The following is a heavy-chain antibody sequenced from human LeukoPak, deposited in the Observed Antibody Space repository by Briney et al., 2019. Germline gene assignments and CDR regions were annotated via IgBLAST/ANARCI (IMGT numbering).Heavy chain of an antibody. J-gene: IGHJ4*02. Sequence: PSQTLSLTCTVSGGSISSGDYYWSWIRQHPGKGLEWIGYIYYSGTTFYNPSLKSRLTISIDASKNQFSLKLTSVTAADTAVYYCARSNYGSGSYYVNWGQGTLVAVSS. V-gene: IGHV4-31*03. CDR3: ARSNYGSGSYYVN. CDR1: GGSISSGDYY. D-gene: IGHD3-10*01. CDR2: IYYSGTT.